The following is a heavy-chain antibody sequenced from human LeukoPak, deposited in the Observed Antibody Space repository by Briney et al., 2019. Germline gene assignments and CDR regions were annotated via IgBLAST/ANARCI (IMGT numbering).Heavy chain of an antibody. D-gene: IGHD6-13*01. CDR2: ISGSGGST. CDR3: AKAIQQQLVNDY. J-gene: IGHJ4*02. Sequence: GGSLRLSCAAYGFTFSSYAMSWVRQAPGKGLEWVSAISGSGGSTYYADSVKGRFTISRDNSKNTLYLQMNSLRAEDTAVYYCAKAIQQQLVNDYWGQGTLVTVSS. V-gene: IGHV3-23*01. CDR1: GFTFSSYA.